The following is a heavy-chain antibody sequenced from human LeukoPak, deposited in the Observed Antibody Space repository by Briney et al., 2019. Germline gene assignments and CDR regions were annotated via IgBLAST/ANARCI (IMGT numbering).Heavy chain of an antibody. V-gene: IGHV3-30*02. CDR1: GFTFSSYG. CDR3: AKHSGLYYFDY. J-gene: IGHJ4*02. CDR2: IRYDGSDK. Sequence: GGSLRLSCSASGFTFSSYGMHWVRQAPGKGLVWVAFIRYDGSDKYYAGSVKGRFTISRDNSKNTLYLQMNSLRTEDTATYYCAKHSGLYYFDYWGRGTLVTVSS. D-gene: IGHD3-10*01.